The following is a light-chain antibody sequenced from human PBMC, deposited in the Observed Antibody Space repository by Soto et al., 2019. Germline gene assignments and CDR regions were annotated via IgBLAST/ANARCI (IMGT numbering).Light chain of an antibody. CDR3: AAWDDSLNGYV. J-gene: IGLJ1*01. CDR2: SNN. V-gene: IGLV1-44*01. Sequence: QSVLTQPPSASGTPGQRVTISCSGSSSNIGSNTVNWYQQLPGTAPKLLIYSNNQRPSEVPDRFSGSKSGTSASLAISGLQSKNEADYYCAAWDDSLNGYVFGTGTKVTVL. CDR1: SSNIGSNT.